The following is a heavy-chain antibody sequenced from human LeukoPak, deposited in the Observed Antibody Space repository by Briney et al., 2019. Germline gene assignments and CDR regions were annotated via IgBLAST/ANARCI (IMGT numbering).Heavy chain of an antibody. J-gene: IGHJ4*02. CDR3: ARWGYSSPVDY. V-gene: IGHV1-69*06. CDR1: GGTFSSYA. Sequence: VASVKVSCKASGGTFSSYAISWVRQAPGQGLEWMGGIIPIFGTANYAQKFQGRVTITADKSTSTAYMELSSLRSEDTAVYYCARWGYSSPVDYWGQGTLVTVSS. CDR2: IIPIFGTA. D-gene: IGHD5-12*01.